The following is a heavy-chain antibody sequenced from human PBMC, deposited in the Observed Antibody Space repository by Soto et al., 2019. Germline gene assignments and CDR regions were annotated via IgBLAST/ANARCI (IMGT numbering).Heavy chain of an antibody. CDR3: AKAGTTPAYYYMDV. J-gene: IGHJ6*03. D-gene: IGHD1-7*01. CDR1: GFTFNNYA. Sequence: GGSLRLSCAASGFTFNNYAMAWVRQAPGKGLEWVSDVSGSGSATYYADSVKGRFTISRDNSKNTLYLQINNLRAEDTALYYCAKAGTTPAYYYMDVWGKGTTVTVSS. V-gene: IGHV3-23*01. CDR2: VSGSGSAT.